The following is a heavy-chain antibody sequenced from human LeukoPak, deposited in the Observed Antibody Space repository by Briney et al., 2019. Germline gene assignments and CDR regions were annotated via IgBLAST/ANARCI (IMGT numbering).Heavy chain of an antibody. Sequence: GGSLRLSCAASGFTFSNAWMSWVRQAPGKGPEWVGRVKSKTDGGTTDYAAPVKGRFAISRDDSKNTLYLQMNSLKTEDTAVYYCTSTRRQWLVHYYYYYGMDVWGKGTTVTVSS. CDR3: TSTRRQWLVHYYYYYGMDV. V-gene: IGHV3-15*01. J-gene: IGHJ6*04. CDR1: GFTFSNAW. D-gene: IGHD6-19*01. CDR2: VKSKTDGGTT.